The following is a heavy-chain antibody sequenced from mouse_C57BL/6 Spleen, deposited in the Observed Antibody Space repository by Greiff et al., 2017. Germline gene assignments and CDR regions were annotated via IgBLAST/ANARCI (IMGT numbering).Heavy chain of an antibody. V-gene: IGHV14-4*01. CDR3: TTGRYYFDY. D-gene: IGHD6-1*01. J-gene: IGHJ2*01. CDR2: IDPENGDT. CDR1: GFNIKDDY. Sequence: EVQLQQSGAELVRPGASVKLSCTASGFNIKDDYMHWVKQRPDQGLEWIGWIDPENGDTEYASKFQGKATITADTSSNTAYLQLSSLTSEDTAVYYCTTGRYYFDYWGQGTTLTVSS.